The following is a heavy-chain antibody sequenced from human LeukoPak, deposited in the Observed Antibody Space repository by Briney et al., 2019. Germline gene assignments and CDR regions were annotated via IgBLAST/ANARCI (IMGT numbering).Heavy chain of an antibody. CDR3: AREKYMAYGPYEY. J-gene: IGHJ4*02. Sequence: GGSLRLSCAASEFTFSTYWMGWVRQAPGRGLEWVANINQDGSEKRYVDSVKGRFTISRDNDKNSLYLEMNSLRGEDTAMYYCAREKYMAYGPYEYWGQGTLVTVSS. V-gene: IGHV3-7*01. CDR2: INQDGSEK. CDR1: EFTFSTYW. D-gene: IGHD2-21*01.